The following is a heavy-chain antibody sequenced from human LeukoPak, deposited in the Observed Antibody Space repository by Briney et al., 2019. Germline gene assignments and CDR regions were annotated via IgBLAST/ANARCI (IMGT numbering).Heavy chain of an antibody. CDR3: ARDEEFFHAFDI. Sequence: NPSETLSLTCTVSGGSISSSSYYWGWIRQPPGKGLEWIGEINHSGSTNYNPSLKSRVTISVDTSKNQFSLKLSSVTAADTAVYYCARDEEFFHAFDIRGQGTMVTVSS. CDR1: GGSISSSSYY. D-gene: IGHD3-10*01. J-gene: IGHJ3*02. V-gene: IGHV4-39*07. CDR2: INHSGST.